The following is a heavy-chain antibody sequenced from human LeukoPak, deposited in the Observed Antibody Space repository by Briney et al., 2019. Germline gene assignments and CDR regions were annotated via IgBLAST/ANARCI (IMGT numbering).Heavy chain of an antibody. CDR1: GGSFSGYY. J-gene: IGHJ4*02. CDR2: INHSGST. CDR3: ARAGYYYDTSGSHLGYFDN. V-gene: IGHV4-34*01. D-gene: IGHD3-22*01. Sequence: PSETLSLTCAVYGGSFSGYYWSWIRQPPGKGLEWIGEINHSGSTNYNPSPKSRVTISVDTSKNQFSLKLNSVTAADTAAYYCARAGYYYDTSGSHLGYFDNWGQGALVTVSS.